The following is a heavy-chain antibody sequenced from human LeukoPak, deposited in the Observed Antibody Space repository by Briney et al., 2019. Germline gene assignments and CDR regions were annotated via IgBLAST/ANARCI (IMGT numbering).Heavy chain of an antibody. Sequence: GGSLRLSCAASGFTFSSYSMNWVRQAPGKGLEWVSYISSSSSTIYYADSVKSRFTISRDNAKNSLYLQMNSLRAEDTAVYYCARSGNPSGSYNNWFDPWGQGTLVTVSS. V-gene: IGHV3-48*01. CDR2: ISSSSSTI. CDR3: ARSGNPSGSYNNWFDP. D-gene: IGHD1-26*01. J-gene: IGHJ5*02. CDR1: GFTFSSYS.